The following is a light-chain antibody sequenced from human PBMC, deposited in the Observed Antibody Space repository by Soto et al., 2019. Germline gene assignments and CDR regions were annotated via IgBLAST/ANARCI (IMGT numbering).Light chain of an antibody. CDR3: QQYKTYSRT. Sequence: DIQMTQSPSTLSASVGDRVTITCRASQSISPWLAWYQQKPGKAPKILIYKASSLESGVPSRFSGSDSGTEFTLTISSLQPDGFATYYCQQYKTYSRTFGQGTKLEIK. J-gene: IGKJ2*01. CDR1: QSISPW. CDR2: KAS. V-gene: IGKV1-5*03.